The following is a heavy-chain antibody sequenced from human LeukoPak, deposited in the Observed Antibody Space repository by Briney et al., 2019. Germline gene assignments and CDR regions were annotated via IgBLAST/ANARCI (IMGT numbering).Heavy chain of an antibody. Sequence: GGSLRLSCAASGFTFSSYGMHWVRQAPGKGLEWVAVIWYDGSNRYYADSVKGRFTISRDNSKNTLYLQMNSLGAEDTAVYYCARDGRVVGATPFDYWGQGTLVTVSS. CDR2: IWYDGSNR. CDR3: ARDGRVVGATPFDY. J-gene: IGHJ4*02. D-gene: IGHD1-26*01. CDR1: GFTFSSYG. V-gene: IGHV3-33*01.